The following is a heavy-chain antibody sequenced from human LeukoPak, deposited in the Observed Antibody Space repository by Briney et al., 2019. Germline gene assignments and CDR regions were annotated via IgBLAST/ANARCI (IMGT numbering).Heavy chain of an antibody. J-gene: IGHJ6*02. V-gene: IGHV4-39*07. D-gene: IGHD1-26*01. CDR2: IYYSGST. Sequence: SETLTLTCTVSGGSISSSGYYWGWIRQPPGKGLEWIGSIYYSGSTYYNPSLKSRVTISVDTSKNQFSLKLSSVTAADTAVYSCARGDGTYYYFYGMDVWGQGTTVTVS. CDR3: ARGDGTYYYFYGMDV. CDR1: GGSISSSGYY.